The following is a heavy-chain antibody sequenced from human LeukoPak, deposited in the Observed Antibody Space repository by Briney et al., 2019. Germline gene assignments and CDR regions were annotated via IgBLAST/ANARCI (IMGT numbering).Heavy chain of an antibody. D-gene: IGHD3-16*01. CDR1: GFTVSDNY. CDR2: INSGGYT. V-gene: IGHV3-53*01. Sequence: GGSLRLSCAASGFTVSDNYLSWVCQAPGKGLQWVSFINSGGYTSYADSVKGRFTISRDNSKNTLYLQLNNLRADDTAVYYCARRPVNAYSFDSWGQGTLVTVSS. CDR3: ARRPVNAYSFDS. J-gene: IGHJ4*02.